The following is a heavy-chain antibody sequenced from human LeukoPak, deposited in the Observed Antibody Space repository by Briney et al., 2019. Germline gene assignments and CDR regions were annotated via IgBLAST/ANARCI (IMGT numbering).Heavy chain of an antibody. CDR2: IYYSGST. CDR1: SGSISSSSYY. V-gene: IGHV4-39*02. J-gene: IGHJ1*01. Sequence: PSETLSLTCTISSGSISSSSYYWGWIRQPPGKGLEWIADIYYSGSTYYNPSLKSRVAISIDTSNNRFSLRLSSVTAADTALYYCARRRYYDSTGYLDWGQGTLVTVSS. CDR3: ARRRYYDSTGYLD. D-gene: IGHD3-22*01.